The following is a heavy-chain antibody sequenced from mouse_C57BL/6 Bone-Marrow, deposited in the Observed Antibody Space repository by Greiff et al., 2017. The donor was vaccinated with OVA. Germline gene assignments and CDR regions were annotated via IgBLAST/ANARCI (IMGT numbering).Heavy chain of an antibody. D-gene: IGHD1-1*01. V-gene: IGHV3-6*01. J-gene: IGHJ1*03. CDR2: ISYDGSN. Sequence: EVQLVESGPGLVKPSQSLSLTCSVTGYSITSGYYWNWIRQFPGNKLEWMGYISYDGSNNYNPSLKNRISITRDTSKNQFFLKLNSVTTEDTATYYCAREDYGSSYDWYFDVWGTGTTVTVSS. CDR1: GYSITSGYY. CDR3: AREDYGSSYDWYFDV.